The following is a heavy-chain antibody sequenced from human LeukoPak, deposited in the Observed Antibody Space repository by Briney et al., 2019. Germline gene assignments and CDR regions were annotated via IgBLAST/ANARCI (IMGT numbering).Heavy chain of an antibody. D-gene: IGHD3-22*01. CDR3: ARDRNYCDSSGYYSSLDY. Sequence: NSSETLSLTCAVYGGSFSGYYWSWIRQPPGKGLEWIGEISHSGSTNYNPSLKSRVTISVDTSKNQFSLKLSSVTAADTAVYYCARDRNYCDSSGYYSSLDYWGQGTLVTVSS. CDR2: ISHSGST. J-gene: IGHJ4*02. V-gene: IGHV4-34*01. CDR1: GGSFSGYY.